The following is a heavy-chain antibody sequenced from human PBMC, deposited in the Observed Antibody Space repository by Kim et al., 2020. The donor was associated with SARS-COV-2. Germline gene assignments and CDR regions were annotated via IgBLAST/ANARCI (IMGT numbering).Heavy chain of an antibody. D-gene: IGHD6-19*01. V-gene: IGHV4-34*01. CDR3: ARFWYSSGWLSDY. CDR1: GGSFSGYY. CDR2: INHSGST. J-gene: IGHJ4*02. Sequence: SETLYLTCAVYGGSFSGYYWSWIRQPPGKGLEWIGEINHSGSTNYNPSLKSRVTISVDTSKNQFSLKLSSVTAADTAVYYCARFWYSSGWLSDYWGQGTLVTVSS.